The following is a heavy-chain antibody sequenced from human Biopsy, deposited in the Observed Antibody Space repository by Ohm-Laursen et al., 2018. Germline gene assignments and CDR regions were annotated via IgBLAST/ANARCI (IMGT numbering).Heavy chain of an antibody. J-gene: IGHJ3*01. CDR3: TRDTTYYAGTTYYDALDV. V-gene: IGHV3-7*01. Sequence: SLRLSCAASGFTFSSYEMNWVRQAPGKGLEWVANIKRDGSQSNHADSVKGRFTISRDNAKNSLYLQMNSLRAEDTAVYYCTRDTTYYAGTTYYDALDVWGQGTTVTVSS. CDR1: GFTFSSYE. D-gene: IGHD2/OR15-2a*01. CDR2: IKRDGSQS.